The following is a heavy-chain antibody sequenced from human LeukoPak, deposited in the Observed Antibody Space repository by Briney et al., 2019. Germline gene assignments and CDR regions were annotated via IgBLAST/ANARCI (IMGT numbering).Heavy chain of an antibody. Sequence: ASVKVSCKASGGTFSSYAISWVRQAPGQGLEWMGRIIPIFGIANYAQKFQGRVTITADKSTSTAHMELSSLRSEDTAVYYCARTSSGWYEGNHLGYWGQGTLVTVSS. CDR2: IIPIFGIA. V-gene: IGHV1-69*04. CDR1: GGTFSSYA. J-gene: IGHJ4*02. CDR3: ARTSSGWYEGNHLGY. D-gene: IGHD6-19*01.